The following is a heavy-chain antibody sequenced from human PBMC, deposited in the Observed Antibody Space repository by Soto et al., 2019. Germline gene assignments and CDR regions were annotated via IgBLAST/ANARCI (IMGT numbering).Heavy chain of an antibody. Sequence: RASVKVSCKASGYTFTGYYMHWVRQAPGQGLEWMGWINPNSGGTNYAQKFQGWVTMTRDTSISTAYMELSRLRSDDTAVYYCAREGYDILTGYPSGAFDIWGQGTMVTVSS. CDR1: GYTFTGYY. CDR2: INPNSGGT. CDR3: AREGYDILTGYPSGAFDI. J-gene: IGHJ3*02. V-gene: IGHV1-2*04. D-gene: IGHD3-9*01.